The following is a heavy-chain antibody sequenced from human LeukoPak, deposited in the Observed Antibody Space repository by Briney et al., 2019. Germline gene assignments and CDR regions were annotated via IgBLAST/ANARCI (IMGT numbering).Heavy chain of an antibody. CDR1: GFTFNYYS. V-gene: IGHV3-21*01. CDR2: ISSSSSYI. J-gene: IGHJ4*02. Sequence: PGGSLRLSCVASGFTFNYYSMNWVRQAPGKGLEWVSSISSSSSYIYYTDSVKGRFTISRDNAKNSLYLQMNSPRAEDTAVYYCARVWSPPYTSTWPDYFDFWGLGTLVTVSS. CDR3: ARVWSPPYTSTWPDYFDF. D-gene: IGHD6-13*01.